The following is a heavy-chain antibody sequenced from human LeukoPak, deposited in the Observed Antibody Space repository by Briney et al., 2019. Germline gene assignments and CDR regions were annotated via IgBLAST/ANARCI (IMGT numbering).Heavy chain of an antibody. Sequence: GGSLRLSCAASGFTFSDYYMSWIRQAPGKGLEWVASIKYDGSEKYYVDSVKGRFTISRDDAKNSLDLQMNSLRAEDTALYYCAKRMGPSIAATDLDYWGQGTLVTVSS. J-gene: IGHJ4*02. CDR3: AKRMGPSIAATDLDY. V-gene: IGHV3-7*01. D-gene: IGHD6-13*01. CDR2: IKYDGSEK. CDR1: GFTFSDYY.